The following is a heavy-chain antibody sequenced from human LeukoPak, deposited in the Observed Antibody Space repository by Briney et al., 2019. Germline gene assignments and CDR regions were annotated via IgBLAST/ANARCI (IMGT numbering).Heavy chain of an antibody. J-gene: IGHJ6*02. CDR1: GFIFGHYV. CDR2: IHNGGGET. V-gene: IGHV3-23*01. Sequence: PGGSLRLSCAASGFIFGHYVMSWVRQAPGKGLEWVSSIHNGGGETYYADAVKGRFTISRDNAKNSLYLQMSNLRAEDTAVYFCARGGGLDVWGQGATVTVSS. D-gene: IGHD3-16*01. CDR3: ARGGGLDV.